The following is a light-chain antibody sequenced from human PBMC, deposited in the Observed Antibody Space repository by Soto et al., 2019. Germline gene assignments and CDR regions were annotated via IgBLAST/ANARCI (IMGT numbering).Light chain of an antibody. CDR1: QSVSSK. V-gene: IGKV3-15*01. Sequence: EIVMTQSRGTLSVSPGERATLSCRASQSVSSKLAWYQRKPGQAPRLLIYGASTRATGIPARFSGSGSGTEFTLTISSLQFEDFAVYYCQQYNDWPPITFGQGTRLEIK. J-gene: IGKJ5*01. CDR3: QQYNDWPPIT. CDR2: GAS.